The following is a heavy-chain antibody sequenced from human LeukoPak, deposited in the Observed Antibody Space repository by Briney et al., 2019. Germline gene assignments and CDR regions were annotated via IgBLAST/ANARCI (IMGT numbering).Heavy chain of an antibody. Sequence: GASVKVSCKASGYTFTNFDINWVRQATGQGLEWMGWMNPKTGNTGSAQKLQGRVTITGNTSISTAYMELSSLRSEDTAVYYCVRIDYSSAFDIWGQGTMVTVSS. CDR3: VRIDYSSAFDI. CDR2: MNPKTGNT. CDR1: GYTFTNFD. V-gene: IGHV1-8*01. J-gene: IGHJ3*02. D-gene: IGHD4-11*01.